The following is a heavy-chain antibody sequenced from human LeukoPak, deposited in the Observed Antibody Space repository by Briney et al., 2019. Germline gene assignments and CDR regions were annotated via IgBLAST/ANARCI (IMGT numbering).Heavy chain of an antibody. CDR1: GFTFSSYE. D-gene: IGHD2-15*01. CDR3: ARDITTMVVAVSRLFGDAFDI. Sequence: GGSLRLSCAASGFTFSSYEMNWVRQAPGKGLEWVSYISSSGSTIYYADSGKGRFTISRDNAKNSLYLQMNSLRAEDTAVYYCARDITTMVVAVSRLFGDAFDIWGQGTMVTVSS. V-gene: IGHV3-48*03. CDR2: ISSSGSTI. J-gene: IGHJ3*02.